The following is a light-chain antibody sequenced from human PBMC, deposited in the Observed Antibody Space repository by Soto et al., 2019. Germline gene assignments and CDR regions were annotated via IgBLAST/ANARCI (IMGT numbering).Light chain of an antibody. Sequence: EIVLTQSPGTLSLSPGERATLSCRASQSVSSSYLAWYQQKPGQAPRRLIYGASSRATAIPDRFSGSGSETDFTLTISRLEPEDFAVYYCQQYGSSPPYTFGQGTKLEIK. J-gene: IGKJ2*01. CDR2: GAS. CDR1: QSVSSSY. V-gene: IGKV3-20*01. CDR3: QQYGSSPPYT.